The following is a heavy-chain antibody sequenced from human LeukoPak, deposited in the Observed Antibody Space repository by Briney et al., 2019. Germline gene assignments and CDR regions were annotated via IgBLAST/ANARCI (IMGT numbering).Heavy chain of an antibody. CDR3: ARDGVVPAARGALTRYGMDV. CDR2: IYPGDSDT. CDR1: GYSFTSYW. Sequence: GESLKISCKGSGYSFTSYWIGWVRQMPGKGLEWMGIIYPGDSDTRYSPSFQGQVTTSADKSISTAYLQWSSLKASDAAMYYCARDGVVPAARGALTRYGMDVWGQGTTVTVSS. J-gene: IGHJ6*02. D-gene: IGHD2-2*01. V-gene: IGHV5-51*01.